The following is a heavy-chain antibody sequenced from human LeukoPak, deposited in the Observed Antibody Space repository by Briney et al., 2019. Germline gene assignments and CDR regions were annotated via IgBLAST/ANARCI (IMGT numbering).Heavy chain of an antibody. J-gene: IGHJ4*02. CDR2: IYHSGST. Sequence: SETLSLTCTVSGYSINSGYYWGWIRQPPGKGLEWIGSIYHSGSTYYNPSLKSRVTISVDTSKNQFSLKLSSATAADTAVYYCARESKSGGYLDYWGQGTLVTVSS. D-gene: IGHD1-26*01. V-gene: IGHV4-38-2*02. CDR1: GYSINSGYY. CDR3: ARESKSGGYLDY.